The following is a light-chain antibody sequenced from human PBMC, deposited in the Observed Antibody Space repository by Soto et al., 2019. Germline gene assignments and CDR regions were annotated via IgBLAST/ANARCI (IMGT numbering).Light chain of an antibody. CDR3: QQRSNWP. CDR1: QSVSSY. J-gene: IGKJ4*01. Sequence: EXVLTQSPATLSLSPGERATLSCRASQSVSSYLAWYQQKPGQAPRLLIYDASNRATGIPARFSGSGSGTDFTLTISSLEPEDFAVYYCQQRSNWPFGGGTKVEIK. V-gene: IGKV3-11*01. CDR2: DAS.